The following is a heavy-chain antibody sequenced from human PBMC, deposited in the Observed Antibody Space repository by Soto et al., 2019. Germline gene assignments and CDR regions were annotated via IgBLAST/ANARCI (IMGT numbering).Heavy chain of an antibody. J-gene: IGHJ5*02. D-gene: IGHD6-13*01. CDR2: INAGNGNT. V-gene: IGHV1-3*01. Sequence: GASVKVSCKASGYTFTSYAMHWVRQAPGQRLEWMGWINAGNGNTKYSQKFQGRVTITRDTSASTAYMELSSLRSEDTAVYYCAAAYSSSWYNWFDPWGQGTLVTVSS. CDR3: AAAYSSSWYNWFDP. CDR1: GYTFTSYA.